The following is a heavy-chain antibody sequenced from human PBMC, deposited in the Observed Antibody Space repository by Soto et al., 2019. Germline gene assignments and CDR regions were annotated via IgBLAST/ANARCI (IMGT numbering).Heavy chain of an antibody. CDR1: GFTFSSYA. Sequence: GGSLTLSCAASGFTFSSYAMSWVRQAPGKGLEWVSAISGSGGSTYYADSVKGRFTISRDNSKNTLYLQMNSLRAEDTAVYYCARDRLFRGVIIAPVDYWGQGTLVTVSS. V-gene: IGHV3-23*01. J-gene: IGHJ4*02. CDR2: ISGSGGST. CDR3: ARDRLFRGVIIAPVDY. D-gene: IGHD3-10*01.